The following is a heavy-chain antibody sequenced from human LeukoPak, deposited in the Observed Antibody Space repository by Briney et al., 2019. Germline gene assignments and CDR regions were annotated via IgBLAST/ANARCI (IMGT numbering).Heavy chain of an antibody. Sequence: GGSLRLSCAASGFTFSSYAMSWVRQAPGKGLEWVSAISGSGGSTYYADSVKGRFTISRDNSKNTLYLQMNSLRAEDTAVYYCANTYSSSSRAYYYYYGMDVWGQGTTVTVSS. CDR1: GFTFSSYA. CDR2: ISGSGGST. V-gene: IGHV3-23*01. J-gene: IGHJ6*02. D-gene: IGHD6-13*01. CDR3: ANTYSSSSRAYYYYYGMDV.